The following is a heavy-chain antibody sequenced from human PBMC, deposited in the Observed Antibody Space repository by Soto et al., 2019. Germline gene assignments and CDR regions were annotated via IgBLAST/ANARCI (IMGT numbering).Heavy chain of an antibody. CDR3: ASGASRLGYCTNGVCYTDY. J-gene: IGHJ4*02. V-gene: IGHV3-48*01. CDR1: GFTFSTYN. CDR2: ISSTGSTM. Sequence: GGSLSLSCAASGFTFSTYNMNWVRQAPGKGLEWVSSISSTGSTMYYADSVKGRFTISRDNAKSSLYLQMNSLRAEDTAVYYCASGASRLGYCTNGVCYTDYWGQGTLVTVSS. D-gene: IGHD2-8*01.